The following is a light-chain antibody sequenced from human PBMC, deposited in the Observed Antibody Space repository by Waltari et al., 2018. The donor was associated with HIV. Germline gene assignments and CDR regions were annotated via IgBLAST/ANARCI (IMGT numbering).Light chain of an antibody. Sequence: QSALPQPRAVSGSPEQSLTTTCTGIASPGGDYYYVSWYQHRPGPTPWLLLFNVDKRHSGVPSRFSGSRSGSTASLTISDLQFDDEGDYYCASYLRSGPLGVFGGGTTLTVL. V-gene: IGLV2-11*01. CDR1: ASPGGDYYY. CDR2: NVD. J-gene: IGLJ2*01. CDR3: ASYLRSGPLGV.